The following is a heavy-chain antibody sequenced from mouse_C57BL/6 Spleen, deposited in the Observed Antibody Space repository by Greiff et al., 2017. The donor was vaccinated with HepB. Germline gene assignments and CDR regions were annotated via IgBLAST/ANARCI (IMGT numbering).Heavy chain of an antibody. CDR3: ARSNGYYVYWYFDV. CDR2: ILPGSGST. V-gene: IGHV1-9*01. Sequence: VKLQQPGAELMKPGASVKLSCKATGYTFTGYWIEWVRQRPGHGLEWIGEILPGSGSTNYNEKFKGKATFTADTSSNTAYMQLSSLTTEDSAIYYCARSNGYYVYWYFDVWGTGTTVTVSS. J-gene: IGHJ1*03. D-gene: IGHD2-3*01. CDR1: GYTFTGYW.